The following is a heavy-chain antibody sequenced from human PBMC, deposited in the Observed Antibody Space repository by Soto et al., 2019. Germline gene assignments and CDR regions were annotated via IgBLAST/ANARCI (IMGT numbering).Heavy chain of an antibody. J-gene: IGHJ6*02. CDR3: AAVLTTGTNHYYYYGMDV. V-gene: IGHV1-58*01. CDR1: GFTCTSCA. Sequence: LKGYCKTSGFTCTSCAVQCVRQELGQHREVMGRVVVGPGNTNYGQKLHEKGPITRAMSTSTASMELSCLRSEASAVYYCAAVLTTGTNHYYYYGMDVWGQGTTVTVSS. D-gene: IGHD1-1*01. CDR2: VVVGPGNT.